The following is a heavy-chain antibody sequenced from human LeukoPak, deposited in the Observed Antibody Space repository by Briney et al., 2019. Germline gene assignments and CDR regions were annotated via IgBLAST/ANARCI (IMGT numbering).Heavy chain of an antibody. D-gene: IGHD3-10*01. CDR3: ARVSGFASLGY. V-gene: IGHV4-34*01. CDR2: INHSGST. CDR1: GGSFSGYY. Sequence: SETLSLTCAVYGGSFSGYYWSWIRQPPGKGLEWIGEINHSGSTNYNPSLKSRVTISVDTSKNQFSLKLSSVTAADTAVYYCARVSGFASLGYWGQGTLVTVSS. J-gene: IGHJ4*02.